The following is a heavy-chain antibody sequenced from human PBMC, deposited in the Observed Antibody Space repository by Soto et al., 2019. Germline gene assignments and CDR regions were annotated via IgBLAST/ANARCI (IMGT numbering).Heavy chain of an antibody. V-gene: IGHV3-11*06. CDR2: ISGSGSST. Sequence: GGSLRLSCAASGFIFSDYYMSWIRQPPGKGLEWISYISGSGSSTNYADSVKGRFTISRDNAKNSLYLQIYSLRAEDTAVYYCAMAQITAQYYFDYWGQGAMVTVSS. CDR3: AMAQITAQYYFDY. J-gene: IGHJ4*02. D-gene: IGHD6-6*01. CDR1: GFIFSDYY.